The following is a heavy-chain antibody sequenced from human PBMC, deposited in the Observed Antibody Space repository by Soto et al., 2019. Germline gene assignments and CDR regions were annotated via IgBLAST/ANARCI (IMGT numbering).Heavy chain of an antibody. Sequence: QVQLVQSGAEVKKPGASVKVSCKASGYTFTSYAMHWVRQAPGQRLEWMGWINAGNGNTKYSQKFQGRVTITRDTSASTAYMELSRLRSEDTAVYYCARVVPAAMNYYYYGMDVWGQGTTVTVSS. CDR3: ARVVPAAMNYYYYGMDV. V-gene: IGHV1-3*01. J-gene: IGHJ6*02. CDR1: GYTFTSYA. D-gene: IGHD2-2*01. CDR2: INAGNGNT.